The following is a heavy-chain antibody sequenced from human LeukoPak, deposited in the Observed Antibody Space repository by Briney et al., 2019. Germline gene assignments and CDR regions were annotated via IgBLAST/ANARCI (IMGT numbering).Heavy chain of an antibody. CDR3: AKEGLVDILTGYSPYYFDY. CDR2: ISGSGGST. Sequence: PGGSLRLSCAASEFTFSSYAMSWVRQAPGKGLEWVSAISGSGGSTYYADSVKGRFTISRDNSKNTLYLQMNSLRAEDTAVYYCAKEGLVDILTGYSPYYFDYWGQGTLVTVSS. J-gene: IGHJ4*02. V-gene: IGHV3-23*01. D-gene: IGHD3-9*01. CDR1: EFTFSSYA.